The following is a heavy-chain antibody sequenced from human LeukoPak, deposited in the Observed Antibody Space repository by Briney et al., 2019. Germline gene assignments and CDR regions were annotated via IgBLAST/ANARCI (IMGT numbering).Heavy chain of an antibody. V-gene: IGHV4-30-2*01. J-gene: IGHJ4*02. CDR3: ARGGTYYYDSSGYYFDY. CDR1: GGSISSGGYS. Sequence: SQTLSLTCAVSGGSISSGGYSWSWIRQPPGKGLEWIGYIYHSGSTYYNPSLKSRVTISVDRSKNQFSLKLSSVTAADTAVYYCARGGTYYYDSSGYYFDYWGRGTLVTVSS. CDR2: IYHSGST. D-gene: IGHD3-22*01.